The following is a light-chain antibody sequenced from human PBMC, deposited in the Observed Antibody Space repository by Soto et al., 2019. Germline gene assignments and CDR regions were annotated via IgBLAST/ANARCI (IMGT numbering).Light chain of an antibody. Sequence: QSALAQPASVSGSPGQSITISCTGTSSDIGNYDLVSWYQQVPGKAPRLIIYEGTKRPSGISDRFSGSKSGNTASLTVSGLQPEHEAYSFCCSFAGSDTNYLLGSGTKVTVL. CDR1: SSDIGNYDL. V-gene: IGLV2-23*01. J-gene: IGLJ1*01. CDR3: CSFAGSDTNYL. CDR2: EGT.